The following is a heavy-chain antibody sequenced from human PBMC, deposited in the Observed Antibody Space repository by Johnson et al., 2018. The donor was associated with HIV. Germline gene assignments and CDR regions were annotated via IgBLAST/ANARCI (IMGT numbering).Heavy chain of an antibody. V-gene: IGHV3-20*04. CDR3: ARGVRNSYGYLLGTFDI. CDR2: INWNGGST. D-gene: IGHD5-18*01. CDR1: GFTFDDYG. Sequence: VQLVESGGGVVRPGGSLRLSCAASGFTFDDYGMSWVRQAPGKGLEWVSGINWNGGSTGYADSVKGRFTISRDNAKNSLYLQMNSLRREDTAVYYCARGVRNSYGYLLGTFDIWGQGTMVTVSS. J-gene: IGHJ3*02.